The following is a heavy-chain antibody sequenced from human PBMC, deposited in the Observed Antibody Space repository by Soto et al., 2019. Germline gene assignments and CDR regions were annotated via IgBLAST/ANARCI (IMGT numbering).Heavy chain of an antibody. V-gene: IGHV3-33*01. Sequence: GGSLRLSCAASGFTFSSYGMHWVRQAPGKGLEWVAVIWYDGSNKYYADSVKGRFTISRDNSKNTLYLQMNSLRAEDTAVYYCARESGSIAARLFDYWGQGTLVTVSS. D-gene: IGHD6-6*01. CDR2: IWYDGSNK. J-gene: IGHJ4*02. CDR1: GFTFSSYG. CDR3: ARESGSIAARLFDY.